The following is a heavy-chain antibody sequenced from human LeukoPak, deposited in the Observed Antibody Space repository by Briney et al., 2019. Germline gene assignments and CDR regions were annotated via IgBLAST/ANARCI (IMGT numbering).Heavy chain of an antibody. CDR3: ARKFLGSRGYYFDY. CDR2: ISAYNGNT. D-gene: IGHD3-10*01. Sequence: GASVKVSCKASGYTFTSYGISWVRQAPGQGLEWMGWISAYNGNTNYAQKFQGRVNMTRNTSIGTAYMELSSLRSEDTAVYYCARKFLGSRGYYFDYWGQGTLVTVSS. CDR1: GYTFTSYG. V-gene: IGHV1-18*01. J-gene: IGHJ4*02.